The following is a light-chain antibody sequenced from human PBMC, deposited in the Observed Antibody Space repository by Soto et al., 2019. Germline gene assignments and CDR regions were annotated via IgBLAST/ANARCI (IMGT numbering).Light chain of an antibody. Sequence: DIVMTQSPDFLAVSLGERATINCKSSQSVLYSSNNKNYLAWYQQKPGQPPKLLIYWASTRESGVPDRFSGSGSGTDFTLTISSLHAEDVAVYYCQQYYSTPPLTFGGGTKVEIK. CDR3: QQYYSTPPLT. J-gene: IGKJ4*01. CDR2: WAS. CDR1: QSVLYSSNNKNY. V-gene: IGKV4-1*01.